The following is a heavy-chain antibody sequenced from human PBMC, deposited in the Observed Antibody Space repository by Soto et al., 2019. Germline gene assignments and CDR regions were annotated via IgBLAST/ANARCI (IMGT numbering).Heavy chain of an antibody. V-gene: IGHV3-33*01. CDR2: IWYDGSNK. CDR1: GFTFSSYG. CDR3: ARDLNYDSSGYYSENDAFDI. D-gene: IGHD3-22*01. J-gene: IGHJ3*02. Sequence: QVQLVESGGGVVQPGRSLRLSCAASGFTFSSYGMHWVRQAPGKGLEWVAVIWYDGSNKYYADSVKGRFTISRDNSKNTLYLQMNSLRAEDTAVYYSARDLNYDSSGYYSENDAFDIWGQGTMVTVSS.